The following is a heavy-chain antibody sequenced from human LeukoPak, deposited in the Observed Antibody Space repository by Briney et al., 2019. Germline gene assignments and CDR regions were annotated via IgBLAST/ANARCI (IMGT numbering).Heavy chain of an antibody. V-gene: IGHV1-8*01. CDR3: ARDMVRGFPTPGD. CDR1: GYTFTSYD. J-gene: IGHJ4*02. CDR2: MNPNSGNT. D-gene: IGHD3-10*01. Sequence: ASVKVSCKASGYTFTSYDINWVRQATGQGLEWMGWMNPNSGNTGYAQKFQGRVTMSRNTSTSTAYMELSSLRYDDTAVYYCARDMVRGFPTPGDWGQGTLVTVSS.